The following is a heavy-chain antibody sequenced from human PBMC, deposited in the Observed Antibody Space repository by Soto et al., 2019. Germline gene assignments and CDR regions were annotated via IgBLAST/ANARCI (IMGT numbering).Heavy chain of an antibody. V-gene: IGHV3-23*01. J-gene: IGHJ4*02. Sequence: EVQLLESGGGLVQPGGSLRLSCAASGFTFDNYAMSWVRQAPGKGLEWVSVISGSTGSTYYADSVKGRFPISRDNSKNTLYLQMNSLRAEDTAVYYCAKDGGRVIITFDYWGQGTLVTVSS. CDR1: GFTFDNYA. CDR2: ISGSTGST. D-gene: IGHD3-22*01. CDR3: AKDGGRVIITFDY.